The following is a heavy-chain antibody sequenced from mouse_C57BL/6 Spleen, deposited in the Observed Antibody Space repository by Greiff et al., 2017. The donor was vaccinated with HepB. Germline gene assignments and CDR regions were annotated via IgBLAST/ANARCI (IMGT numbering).Heavy chain of an antibody. CDR2: ISDGGSYT. D-gene: IGHD2-4*01. V-gene: IGHV5-4*03. CDR3: ARIYYDYDKYFDV. CDR1: GFTFSSYA. J-gene: IGHJ1*03. Sequence: EVKLQESGGGLVKPGGSLKLSCAASGFTFSSYAMSWVRQTPEKRLEWVATISDGGSYTYYPDNVKGRFTISRDNAKNNLYLQMSHLKSEDTAMYYCARIYYDYDKYFDVWGTGTTVTVSS.